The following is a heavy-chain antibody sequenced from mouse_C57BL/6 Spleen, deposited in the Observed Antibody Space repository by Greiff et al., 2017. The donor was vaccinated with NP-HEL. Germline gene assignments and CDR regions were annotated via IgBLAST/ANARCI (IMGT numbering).Heavy chain of an antibody. Sequence: VQLQQSGAELVRPGASVTLSCKASGYTFTDYEMHWVKQTPVHGLEWIGALDPETGGTAYNQKFKGKAILTADKSSSTAYMELRSLTSEDSAVYYCTRAYYSNYDYWGQGTTLTVSS. CDR1: GYTFTDYE. V-gene: IGHV1-15*01. D-gene: IGHD2-5*01. CDR2: LDPETGGT. J-gene: IGHJ2*01. CDR3: TRAYYSNYDY.